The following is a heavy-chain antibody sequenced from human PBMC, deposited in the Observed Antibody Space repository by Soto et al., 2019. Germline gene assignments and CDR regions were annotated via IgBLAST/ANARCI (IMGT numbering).Heavy chain of an antibody. CDR3: TYDQVLEWWFSQGWFDP. J-gene: IGHJ5*02. Sequence: EVQLLESGGGLVQPGGSLRLSCAASGFAFSSYAMSWVRQSSGKGLEWVAAIGGDGASTYYADSVRGRFIISRDNSKNTLFLHLTSLRAEDTAVYYCTYDQVLEWWFSQGWFDPWGQGSLVTVSS. CDR1: GFAFSSYA. V-gene: IGHV3-23*01. D-gene: IGHD3-3*01. CDR2: IGGDGAST.